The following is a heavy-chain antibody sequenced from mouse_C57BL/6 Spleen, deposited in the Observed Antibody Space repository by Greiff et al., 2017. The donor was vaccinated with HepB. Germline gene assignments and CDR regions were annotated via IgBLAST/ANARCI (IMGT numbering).Heavy chain of an antibody. CDR3: TTVLYYDYDGGYAMDY. V-gene: IGHV14-1*01. D-gene: IGHD2-4*01. Sequence: VQLQQSGAELVRPGASVKLSCTASGFNIKDYYMHWVKQRPEQGLEWIGRIDPEDGDTEYTPKFQGKATMTADTSSNTAYLQLSSLTSEDTAVYYCTTVLYYDYDGGYAMDYWGQGTSVTVSS. J-gene: IGHJ4*01. CDR1: GFNIKDYY. CDR2: IDPEDGDT.